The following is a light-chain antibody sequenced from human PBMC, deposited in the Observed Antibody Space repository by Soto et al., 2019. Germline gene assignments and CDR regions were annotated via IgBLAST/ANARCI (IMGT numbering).Light chain of an antibody. J-gene: IGKJ1*01. CDR3: HQRRSWPRT. V-gene: IGKV3-11*01. CDR1: QTVFSR. Sequence: EIVLTQSPATLSSSPGERATLSCRASQTVFSRLAWYQHKPGQAPRLLIYDSSNRATGIPARFSGSGSGTDFTLTIDSLEPEDVAVYYCHQRRSWPRTFGQGTKVEI. CDR2: DSS.